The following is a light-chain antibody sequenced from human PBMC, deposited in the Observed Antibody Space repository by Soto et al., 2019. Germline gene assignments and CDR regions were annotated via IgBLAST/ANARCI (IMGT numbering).Light chain of an antibody. CDR1: SSDVGNYNL. CDR2: VVT. J-gene: IGLJ3*02. Sequence: QSVLTQPASVSGSPGQSITISCTGTSSDVGNYNLVSWYQQHPGKAPKLMIYVVTKRPSGVSNRFSGSKSGNTASLTLSGLQAEDEADYYCCSYAGSSIWVFGGGTKITV. V-gene: IGLV2-23*02. CDR3: CSYAGSSIWV.